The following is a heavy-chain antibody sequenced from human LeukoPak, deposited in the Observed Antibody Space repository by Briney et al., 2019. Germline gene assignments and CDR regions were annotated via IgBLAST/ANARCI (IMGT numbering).Heavy chain of an antibody. J-gene: IGHJ4*02. CDR2: IYYTGST. CDR3: TSDGSDYFDS. CDR1: GGSFSGYY. Sequence: SETLSLTCAVYGGSFSGYYWGWIRQAPGKGLEWVGSIYYTGSTNYTPSLKGRVTISMDTTKNQFSLKLPSVTAADTAVYYCTSDGSDYFDSWGQGTLVTVAS. D-gene: IGHD5-24*01. V-gene: IGHV4-34*01.